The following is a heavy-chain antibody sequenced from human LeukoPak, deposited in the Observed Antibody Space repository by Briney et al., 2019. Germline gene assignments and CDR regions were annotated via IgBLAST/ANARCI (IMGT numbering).Heavy chain of an antibody. CDR2: IYYSEST. CDR1: GGSISSYY. CDR3: ARVYYDFRSGSNWFDP. V-gene: IGHV4-59*01. J-gene: IGHJ5*02. Sequence: SETLSLTCTVSGGSISSYYWSWIRQPPGKGLEWIGYIYYSESTNYNPSLKSRVTISVDTSKNQFSLKLSSVTAADTAVYYCARVYYDFRSGSNWFDPWGQGTLVTVSS. D-gene: IGHD3-3*01.